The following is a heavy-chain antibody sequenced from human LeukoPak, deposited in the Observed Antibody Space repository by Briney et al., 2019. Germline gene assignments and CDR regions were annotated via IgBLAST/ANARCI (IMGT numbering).Heavy chain of an antibody. Sequence: PSETLSLTCAVYGGSFSGYYWSWIRQPPGKGLEWIGSIYHSGSTYYNPSLKSRVTVSVDTSKNQFSLKLSSVTAADTAVYYCASASGASSSSYFDYWGQGTLVTVSS. CDR3: ASASGASSSSYFDY. CDR2: IYHSGST. CDR1: GGSFSGYY. D-gene: IGHD3-10*01. V-gene: IGHV4-34*01. J-gene: IGHJ4*02.